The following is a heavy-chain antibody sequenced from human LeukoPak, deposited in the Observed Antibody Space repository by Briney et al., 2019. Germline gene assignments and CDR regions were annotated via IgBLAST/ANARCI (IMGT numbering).Heavy chain of an antibody. CDR2: ISSSSSYI. V-gene: IGHV3-21*01. J-gene: IGHJ3*02. CDR3: ACISGSYYHDAFDI. CDR1: GFTFSSYS. D-gene: IGHD1-26*01. Sequence: PGGSLRLSCAASGFTFSSYSMNWVRQAPGKGVGWVSSISSSSSYIYYADSVKGRFTISRDNAKNSLYLQMNGLRAEDTAVYYCACISGSYYHDAFDIWGQGTMVTVSS.